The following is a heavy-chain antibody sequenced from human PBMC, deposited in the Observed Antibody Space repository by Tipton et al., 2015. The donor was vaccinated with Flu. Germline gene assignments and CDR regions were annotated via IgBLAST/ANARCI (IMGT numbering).Heavy chain of an antibody. CDR1: GFTFSSYD. J-gene: IGHJ4*02. V-gene: IGHV3-33*01. Sequence: SLRLSCAASGFTFSSYDMHWVRQAPGKGLEWVTVIWSDGSNKYYEDSVKGRFTISRDNSKNTLYLQMSSLRAEDTAVYYCARSVVGAYYFDYWGQGTLVTVSS. CDR3: ARSVVGAYYFDY. CDR2: IWSDGSNK. D-gene: IGHD2-15*01.